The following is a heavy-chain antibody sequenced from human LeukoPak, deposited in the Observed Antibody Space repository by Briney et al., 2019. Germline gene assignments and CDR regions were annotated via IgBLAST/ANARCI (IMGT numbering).Heavy chain of an antibody. CDR2: ISVSGATT. D-gene: IGHD6-6*01. Sequence: GGSLRLSCAASGFTFTNYVMTWVRQAPGKGLEWISTISVSGATTYYADSVQGRFTISRDNSKNTLSLRMYNLRAEDSAIYYCTSRKEYSTSSVYYWGQGTLVTVSS. CDR1: GFTFTNYV. CDR3: TSRKEYSTSSVYY. V-gene: IGHV3-23*01. J-gene: IGHJ4*02.